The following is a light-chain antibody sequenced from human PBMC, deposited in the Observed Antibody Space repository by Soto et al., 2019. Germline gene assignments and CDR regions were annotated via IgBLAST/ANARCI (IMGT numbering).Light chain of an antibody. CDR1: QSGLYRSSDKSY. V-gene: IGKV4-1*01. J-gene: IGKJ2*01. CDR3: QQYYNTPYT. Sequence: DIVMTQAPDFLAVSLGERATITCKSIQSGLYRSSDKSYVAWYQQTPGQPPELLLYWASTRESGVPDRFVVSGSETDFTLTISSLQAGDGALSHCQQYYNTPYTFGQGTTLEIK. CDR2: WAS.